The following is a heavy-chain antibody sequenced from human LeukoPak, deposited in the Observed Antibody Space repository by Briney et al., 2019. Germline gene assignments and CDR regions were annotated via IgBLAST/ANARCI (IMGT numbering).Heavy chain of an antibody. CDR3: TRGVAISTSGWYDTFDY. D-gene: IGHD6-19*01. J-gene: IGHJ4*02. CDR1: GFTFRDYA. CDR2: ISTDGSRI. Sequence: GGSLRLSCAASGFTFRDYAMYWVRQAPGKGLEYVSVISTDGSRIYYADSVKGRFTISRDNSKNTLYLQMGSLRAEDMAVYYFTRGVAISTSGWYDTFDYWGQGALVTVSS. V-gene: IGHV3-64*02.